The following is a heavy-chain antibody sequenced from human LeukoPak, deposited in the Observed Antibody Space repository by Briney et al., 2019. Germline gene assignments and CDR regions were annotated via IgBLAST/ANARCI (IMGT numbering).Heavy chain of an antibody. CDR3: ARRVGSGWPVQH. D-gene: IGHD6-19*01. CDR2: MNPNSGNT. Sequence: ASVKVSFKASGYTFSSHDINWVRQATGQGLEWMGWMNPNSGNTGYAQKFQGRLNMTRNTSISTAYMELSSLRSEDTAVYYCARRVGSGWPVQHWGQGTLVTVSS. V-gene: IGHV1-8*01. J-gene: IGHJ1*01. CDR1: GYTFSSHD.